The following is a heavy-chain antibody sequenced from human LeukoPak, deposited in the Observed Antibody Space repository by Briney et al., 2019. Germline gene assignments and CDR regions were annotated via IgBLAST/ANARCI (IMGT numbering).Heavy chain of an antibody. CDR1: GDSISSGGYS. J-gene: IGHJ4*02. Sequence: SETLSLTCTVSGDSISSGGYSWSWIRQHPGKGLEWIGYIYYSGSTYYNPSLKSRVTISVDTSKKQFSLKLTSVTAADTAVYYCARERARDTKFSWGQGTLVTVSS. CDR3: ARERARDTKFS. CDR2: IYYSGST. D-gene: IGHD3-9*01. V-gene: IGHV4-31*03.